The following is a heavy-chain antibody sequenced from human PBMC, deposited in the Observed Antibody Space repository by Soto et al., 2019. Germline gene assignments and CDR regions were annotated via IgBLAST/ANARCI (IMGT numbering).Heavy chain of an antibody. V-gene: IGHV1-69*13. J-gene: IGHJ6*02. D-gene: IGHD4-17*01. Sequence: GGSVEVSCKASGGTFSSYAISWVRQAPGQGLEWMGGIIPIFGTANYAQKFQGRVTITADESTSTAYMELSSLRSEDTAVYYCARVLTTVDPYGMDVWGQGTTVTVSS. CDR3: ARVLTTVDPYGMDV. CDR1: GGTFSSYA. CDR2: IIPIFGTA.